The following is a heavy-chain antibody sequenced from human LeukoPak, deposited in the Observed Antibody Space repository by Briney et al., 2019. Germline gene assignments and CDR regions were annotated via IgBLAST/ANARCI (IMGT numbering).Heavy chain of an antibody. CDR1: GASVSTYF. Sequence: PSATLSLTCTVSGASVSTYFWSWIRQPARKTMEWIGRVYASGTTYYNPSLRSRVALSIDTSKNQFSLSLNSVTAADTAIYYCAKTHCCGGSCDKFDSWGQGILVTVSS. V-gene: IGHV4-4*07. J-gene: IGHJ5*01. D-gene: IGHD2-15*01. CDR3: AKTHCCGGSCDKFDS. CDR2: VYASGTT.